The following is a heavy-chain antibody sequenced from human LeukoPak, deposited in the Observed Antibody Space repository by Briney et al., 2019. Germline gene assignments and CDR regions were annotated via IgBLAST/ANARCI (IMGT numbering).Heavy chain of an antibody. Sequence: ESGPTLVNPTQALTLTCTFSGFSLSSSGVGVGWIRRPPGKALEWLALIYGNDDKRYSPSLRSRLTIIKDTSKNQVVLTMTNMDPVDTATYYCAHDLPGGLGFDLWGRGTLVTVSS. J-gene: IGHJ2*01. D-gene: IGHD3-16*01. V-gene: IGHV2-5*01. CDR2: IYGNDDK. CDR3: AHDLPGGLGFDL. CDR1: GFSLSSSGVG.